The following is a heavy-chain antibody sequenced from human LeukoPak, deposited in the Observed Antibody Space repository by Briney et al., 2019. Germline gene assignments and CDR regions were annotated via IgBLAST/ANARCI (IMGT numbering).Heavy chain of an antibody. CDR1: GGIFSSYA. J-gene: IGHJ4*02. Sequence: ASVKVSCKASGGIFSSYAISWVRQAPGQGLEWMGGIIPIFGTANYAQKFQGRVTITADESTTTAYMELSSLRSEDTAVYYCARERQQLPGFDHWGQGTLVTVSS. CDR3: ARERQQLPGFDH. CDR2: IIPIFGTA. V-gene: IGHV1-69*13. D-gene: IGHD6-13*01.